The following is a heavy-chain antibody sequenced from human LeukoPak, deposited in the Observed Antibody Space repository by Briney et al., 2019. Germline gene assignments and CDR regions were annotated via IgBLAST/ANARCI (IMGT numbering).Heavy chain of an antibody. V-gene: IGHV1-2*02. Sequence: ASVKVSCKASGYTFTGYYMHWVRQAPGQGLGWMGWINPNSGGTNYAQKFQGRVNMTRDTSISTAYMELSRLRSDDTAVYYCARDRGDYGDYGYWGQGTLVTVSS. CDR3: ARDRGDYGDYGY. CDR2: INPNSGGT. D-gene: IGHD4-17*01. J-gene: IGHJ4*02. CDR1: GYTFTGYY.